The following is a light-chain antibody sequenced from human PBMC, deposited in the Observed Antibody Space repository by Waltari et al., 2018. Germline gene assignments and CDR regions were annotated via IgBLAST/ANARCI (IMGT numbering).Light chain of an antibody. CDR1: GSNIGAGHD. J-gene: IGLJ3*02. CDR3: QSYDTSLSVV. Sequence: QSVLTQPPSVSGAPGQRVTISGTGSGSNIGAGHDVHWYQQFPRAAPRLLIYGSTTRPLGVPDRFFGSTSGTSASLAIIGLQAEDEADYYCQSYDTSLSVVFGGGTKVTVL. CDR2: GST. V-gene: IGLV1-40*01.